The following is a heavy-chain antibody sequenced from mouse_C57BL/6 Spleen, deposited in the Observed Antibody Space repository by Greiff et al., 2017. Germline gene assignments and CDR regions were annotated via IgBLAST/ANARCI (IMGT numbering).Heavy chain of an antibody. V-gene: IGHV1-26*01. CDR3: ASYYDYPLYYFDY. CDR1: GYTFTDYY. Sequence: VQLQQSGPELVKPGASVKISCKASGYTFTDYYMNWVKQSHGKGLEWIGDINPNNGGTSYNQKFKGKATLTVDKSSSTAYMELRSLTSEDSAVYYCASYYDYPLYYFDYWGQGTTLTVSS. CDR2: INPNNGGT. J-gene: IGHJ2*01. D-gene: IGHD2-4*01.